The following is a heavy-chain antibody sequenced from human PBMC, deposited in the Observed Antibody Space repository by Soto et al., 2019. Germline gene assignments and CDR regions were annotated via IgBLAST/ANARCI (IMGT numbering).Heavy chain of an antibody. D-gene: IGHD6-19*01. J-gene: IGHJ6*02. V-gene: IGHV4-39*01. CDR1: GASIRSSAY. CDR3: RTSSRYSTDV. Sequence: SETLSLTCTVSGASIRSSAYWGWIRQPPGKGLEWIGSIYSIGNTYYNPSLKSGVTISADTSKNQFSLNLISVTAADTAVYYCRTSSRYSTDVWGQGITVTVSS. CDR2: IYSIGNT.